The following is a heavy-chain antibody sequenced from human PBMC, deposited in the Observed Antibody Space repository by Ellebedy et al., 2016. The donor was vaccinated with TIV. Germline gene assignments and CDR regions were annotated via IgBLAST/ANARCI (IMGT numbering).Heavy chain of an antibody. D-gene: IGHD5-12*01. CDR3: TRRYSGYNFDY. CDR1: GESFSGYY. V-gene: IGHV4-34*01. CDR2: INHSGSA. Sequence: SETLSLTXAVYGESFSGYYWSWIRQPPGKGPEWIGEINHSGSATYNPSLKSRVTISVDTSKKQFFLKLRSVTAADTAVYYCTRRYSGYNFDYWGQGTPVTVSS. J-gene: IGHJ4*02.